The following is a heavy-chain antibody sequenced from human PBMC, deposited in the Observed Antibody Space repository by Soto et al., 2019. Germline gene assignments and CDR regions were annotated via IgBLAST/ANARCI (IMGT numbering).Heavy chain of an antibody. CDR1: GGTFSSYA. V-gene: IGHV1-69*12. CDR3: ALQPTYYYDSSGPGSFDI. Sequence: QVQLVQSGAAVKKPGSSVKVSCKASGGTFSSYAISWVRQAPGQGLEWMGGIIPIFGTANYAQKFQGRVTITADESTSTAYMELSSLRSEDTAVYYCALQPTYYYDSSGPGSFDIWGQGTMVTVSS. CDR2: IIPIFGTA. J-gene: IGHJ3*02. D-gene: IGHD3-22*01.